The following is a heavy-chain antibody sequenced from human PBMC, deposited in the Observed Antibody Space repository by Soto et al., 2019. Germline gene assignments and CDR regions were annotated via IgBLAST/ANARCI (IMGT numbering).Heavy chain of an antibody. Sequence: KPSETLSLTGPVSGDAVGGPSYWWGWIRQSPQKGLECIGSVYSSGTTYYKPYLKSRVTISVDVSNNQFSLKVYSVTDADTAVYYCPRQIGRGWFAPSGAGNLATVSS. CDR3: PRQIGRGWFAP. D-gene: IGHD2-15*01. CDR1: GDAVGGPSYW. V-gene: IGHV4-39*01. CDR2: VYSSGTT. J-gene: IGHJ5*02.